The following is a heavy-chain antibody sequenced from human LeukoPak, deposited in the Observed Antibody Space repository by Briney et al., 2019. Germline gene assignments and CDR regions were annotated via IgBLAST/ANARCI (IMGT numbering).Heavy chain of an antibody. CDR3: ARGPFDIAVGNWFDL. CDR1: GYSFTGYY. D-gene: IGHD6-19*01. J-gene: IGHJ5*02. CDR2: INPNSGGT. V-gene: IGHV1-2*02. Sequence: ASVKVSCKASGYSFTGYYIHWVRQAPGQGLEWMGWINPNSGGTNYAQKFQGRVTMTRDTSISTAYMELSSLRSEDTAVYYCARGPFDIAVGNWFDLWGQGTLVTVSS.